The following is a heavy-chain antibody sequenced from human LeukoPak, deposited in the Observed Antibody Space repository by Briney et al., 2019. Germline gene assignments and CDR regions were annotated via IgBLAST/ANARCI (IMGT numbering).Heavy chain of an antibody. D-gene: IGHD3-22*01. J-gene: IGHJ6*02. CDR1: GFTFGDNA. CDR3: TRTYYYDSSGSI. Sequence: PGRSLRVSCTASGFTFGDNAMSCVRQAPGKGLEWVGFIRSKAYGGTTEYAASVKGRFTISRDDSKSIVYLQMNSLKTKDTAVYYCTRTYYYDSSGSIWGQGTTVTLSS. CDR2: IRSKAYGGTT. V-gene: IGHV3-49*04.